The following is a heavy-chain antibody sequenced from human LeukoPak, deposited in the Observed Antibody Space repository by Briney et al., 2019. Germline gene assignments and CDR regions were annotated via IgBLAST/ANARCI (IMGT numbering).Heavy chain of an antibody. D-gene: IGHD3-9*01. CDR2: IYYSGST. V-gene: IGHV4-59*12. J-gene: IGHJ3*02. CDR3: ARGELLRYFDWLSDAFDI. Sequence: SETLSLTCTVSGGSISSYYWSWIRQPPGKGLEWIGYIYYSGSTNYNPSLKSRVTISVDTSKNQFSLKLSSVTAADTAVYYCARGELLRYFDWLSDAFDIWGQGTMVTVSS. CDR1: GGSISSYY.